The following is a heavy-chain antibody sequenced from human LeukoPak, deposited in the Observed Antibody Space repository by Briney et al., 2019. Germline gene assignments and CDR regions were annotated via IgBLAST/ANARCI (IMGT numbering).Heavy chain of an antibody. CDR2: ILYDGSNK. J-gene: IGHJ6*02. V-gene: IGHV3-30*18. CDR1: GFTFSSYG. D-gene: IGHD2-21*02. CDR3: AKDDVVVVTAIVSGMDV. Sequence: GGSLRLSCAASGFTFSSYGMHWVRQAPGKGLEWVAVILYDGSNKYYADSVKGRFTISRDNSKNTLYLQMNSLRAEDTAVYYCAKDDVVVVTAIVSGMDVWGQGTTVTVSS.